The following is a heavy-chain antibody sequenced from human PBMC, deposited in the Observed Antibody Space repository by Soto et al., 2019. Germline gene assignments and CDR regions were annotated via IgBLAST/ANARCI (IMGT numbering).Heavy chain of an antibody. CDR1: GFTFSSYS. Sequence: GGSLRLSCAASGFTFSSYSMNWVRQAPGKGLEWVSSIRSSSSYIYYADSVKGRFTISRDNAKNSLYLQMNSLRAEDTAVYYCARDREGLTGDYYGSAFDIWGQGTMVTVSS. CDR3: ARDREGLTGDYYGSAFDI. V-gene: IGHV3-21*01. CDR2: IRSSSSYI. D-gene: IGHD3-22*01. J-gene: IGHJ3*02.